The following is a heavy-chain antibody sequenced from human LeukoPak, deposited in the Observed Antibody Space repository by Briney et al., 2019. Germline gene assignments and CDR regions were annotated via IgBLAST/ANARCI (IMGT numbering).Heavy chain of an antibody. J-gene: IGHJ4*02. V-gene: IGHV3-23*01. CDR2: ISGSDGST. D-gene: IGHD6-19*01. CDR3: AKGRWSSGWDPFDY. CDR1: GFAFSSYA. Sequence: GGSLRLSCAASGFAFSSYAMSWVRQAPGKGLEWVSAISGSDGSTYYADSVKGRFTISRDNSKNTLYLQMSSLRAEDTAVYYCAKGRWSSGWDPFDYWGQGTLVTVSS.